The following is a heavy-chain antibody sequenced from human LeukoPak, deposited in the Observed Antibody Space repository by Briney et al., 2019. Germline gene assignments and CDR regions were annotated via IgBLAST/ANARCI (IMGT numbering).Heavy chain of an antibody. CDR1: VYTFTSYG. CDR2: MNPNSGNT. V-gene: IGHV1-8*01. J-gene: IGHJ5*02. CDR3: ARTGYCSGGSCPPNWFDP. Sequence: ASVKLSFKASVYTFTSYGINWFRHAIGQRPEWSVWMNPNSGNTGYAQKFQGRVTMTRNTSISTAYMELSSLRSEDTAVYYCARTGYCSGGSCPPNWFDPWGQGTLVTVSS. D-gene: IGHD2-15*01.